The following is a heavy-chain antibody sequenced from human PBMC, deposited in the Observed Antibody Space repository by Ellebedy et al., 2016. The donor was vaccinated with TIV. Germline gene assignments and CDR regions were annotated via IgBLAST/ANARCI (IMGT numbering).Heavy chain of an antibody. V-gene: IGHV3-23*01. CDR2: ISNTGSRT. Sequence: GESLKISCAASGFTFNNYAMSWVRQAPGKGLEWVSTISNTGSRTYYADSVEGRFIISSDNSKRTLYLQMNSLRAEETAVYYCAKGRGGGSDSSAPRYYFDYWGLGTLVTVSS. D-gene: IGHD3-22*01. J-gene: IGHJ4*02. CDR3: AKGRGGGSDSSAPRYYFDY. CDR1: GFTFNNYA.